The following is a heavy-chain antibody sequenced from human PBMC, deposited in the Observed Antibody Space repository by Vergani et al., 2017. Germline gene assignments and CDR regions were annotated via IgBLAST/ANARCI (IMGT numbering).Heavy chain of an antibody. CDR1: GGSFTSYH. Sequence: QVQLQQWGGGLLKPSETLSLTCVVNGGSFTSYHWTWIRQSPGEGLEWVGDIDHTGRPDYNPSLKSRLTISVDKFRNQFSLTPHSVTATDTAVYFCARVNTESNGHLYYYYYMDVWGQGTAVTVS. CDR2: IDHTGRP. D-gene: IGHD4-11*01. J-gene: IGHJ6*03. V-gene: IGHV4-34*01. CDR3: ARVNTESNGHLYYYYYMDV.